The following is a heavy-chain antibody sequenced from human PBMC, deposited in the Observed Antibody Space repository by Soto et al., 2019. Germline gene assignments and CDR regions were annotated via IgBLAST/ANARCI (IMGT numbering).Heavy chain of an antibody. Sequence: ASVKVSCKTSGYIFTSYGIGWARQAPGQGLEWMGWINTYNGKTNYAQNLQGRVALTTDTSTSTAYMELRSLRSNDTAIYYCAMVDVYVTPSPQDVWGQGTTVTVSS. CDR3: AMVDVYVTPSPQDV. CDR1: GYIFTSYG. V-gene: IGHV1-18*01. D-gene: IGHD3-16*01. CDR2: INTYNGKT. J-gene: IGHJ6*02.